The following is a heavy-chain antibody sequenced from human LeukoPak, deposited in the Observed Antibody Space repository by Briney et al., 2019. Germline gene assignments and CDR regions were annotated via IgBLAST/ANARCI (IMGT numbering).Heavy chain of an antibody. J-gene: IGHJ4*02. V-gene: IGHV4-31*03. CDR2: IYYSGST. Sequence: SETLSLTGTVSGGSISSGGYYWSWIRQHPGKGLEWIGYIYYSGSTYYNPSLKSRVTISVDTSKNQFSLKLSSVTAADTAVYYCARGDYSGYDSGTYFDYWGQGTLVTVSS. D-gene: IGHD5-12*01. CDR1: GGSISSGGYY. CDR3: ARGDYSGYDSGTYFDY.